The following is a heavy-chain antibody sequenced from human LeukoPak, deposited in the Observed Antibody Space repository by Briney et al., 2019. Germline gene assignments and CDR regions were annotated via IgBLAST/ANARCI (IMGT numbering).Heavy chain of an antibody. V-gene: IGHV5-51*01. Sequence: GESLKFSCKGSGFDFTTYWIGWVRQMPGKGLEWMGIFNPADSDTRYSPSLQGHVTFSADKSVNTAYLQWYSLKASDTAIYYCARHVSKQKGSYHFDYWGQGTLLTVSS. D-gene: IGHD1/OR15-1a*01. J-gene: IGHJ4*02. CDR1: GFDFTTYW. CDR2: FNPADSDT. CDR3: ARHVSKQKGSYHFDY.